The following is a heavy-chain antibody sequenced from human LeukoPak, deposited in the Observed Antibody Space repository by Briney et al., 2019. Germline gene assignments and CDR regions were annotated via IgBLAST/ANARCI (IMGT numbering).Heavy chain of an antibody. J-gene: IGHJ4*02. V-gene: IGHV1-69*13. D-gene: IGHD3-16*02. Sequence: ASVKVSCKASGGTFSSYAISWVRQAPGQGLEWMGGIIPIFGTANYAQKFQGRVTITADESTSTAYMELSSLRSEDTAVYYCARDRLTSRLRLGELSLGWYYFDYWGQGTLVTVSS. CDR2: IIPIFGTA. CDR1: GGTFSSYA. CDR3: ARDRLTSRLRLGELSLGWYYFDY.